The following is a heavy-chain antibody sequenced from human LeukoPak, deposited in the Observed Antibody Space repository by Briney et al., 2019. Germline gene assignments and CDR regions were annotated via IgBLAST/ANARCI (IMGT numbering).Heavy chain of an antibody. D-gene: IGHD5/OR15-5a*01. V-gene: IGHV3-30-3*01. CDR3: ANSFWLNYYMDV. J-gene: IGHJ6*03. CDR1: GFTFSSYA. CDR2: ISYDGSNK. Sequence: RPGESLRLSCAASGFTFSSYAMHWVRQAPGKGLEWVAVISYDGSNKYYADSVKGRFTISRDNSKNTLYLQMNSLRAEDTAVYYCANSFWLNYYMDVWGKGTTVTVSS.